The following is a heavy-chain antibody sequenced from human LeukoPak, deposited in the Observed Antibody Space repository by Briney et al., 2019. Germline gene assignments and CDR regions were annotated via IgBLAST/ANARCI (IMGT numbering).Heavy chain of an antibody. D-gene: IGHD3-10*01. CDR3: AKDRKWFGELYYFDY. V-gene: IGHV3-30*18. CDR1: GFTFSSYG. CDR2: ISYDGSNK. Sequence: GGSLRLSYAASGFTFSSYGMHWDRQAPGKGLEWVAFISYDGSNKYYADSVKGRFTISRDNSKNTLYLQMNSLRAEDTAVYYCAKDRKWFGELYYFDYWGQGTLVTVSS. J-gene: IGHJ4*02.